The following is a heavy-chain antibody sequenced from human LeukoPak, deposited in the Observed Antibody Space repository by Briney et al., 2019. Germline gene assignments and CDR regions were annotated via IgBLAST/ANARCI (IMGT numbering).Heavy chain of an antibody. CDR3: AKGGGQLWFLDY. J-gene: IGHJ4*02. V-gene: IGHV3-13*01. CDR1: GFTFSSYD. D-gene: IGHD5-18*01. CDR2: IGTAGDT. Sequence: GRFLRLSCAASGFTFSSYDMHWVRQATGKGLEWVSAIGTAGDTYYPGSVKGRFTISRDNAKNSLYLQMNSLRAEDTALYYCAKGGGQLWFLDYWGQGTLVTVSS.